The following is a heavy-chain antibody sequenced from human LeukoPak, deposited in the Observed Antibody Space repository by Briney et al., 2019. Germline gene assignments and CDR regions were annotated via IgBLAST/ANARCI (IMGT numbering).Heavy chain of an antibody. CDR1: GYTFTGYY. V-gene: IGHV1-2*02. J-gene: IGHJ3*02. D-gene: IGHD2-2*01. Sequence: VASVKVSCKASGYTFTGYYMHWVRQAPGQGLEWMGWINPNSGGTNYAQKFQGRVTMTRDTSISTAYMELSRLRSDDTAVYYCARVIGVVPAATDAFDIWGQGTMVTVSS. CDR3: ARVIGVVPAATDAFDI. CDR2: INPNSGGT.